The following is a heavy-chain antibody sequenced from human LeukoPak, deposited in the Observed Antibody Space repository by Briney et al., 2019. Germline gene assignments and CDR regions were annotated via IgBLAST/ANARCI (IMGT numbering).Heavy chain of an antibody. V-gene: IGHV1-18*01. D-gene: IGHD3-16*02. J-gene: IGHJ4*02. CDR1: GYTFTSYG. Sequence: GASVKVSCKASGYTFTSYGISWVRQAPGQGLEWMGWISAYNGNTNYAQKLRGRVTMTTDTSTSTAYMELRSLRSDDTAVYYCARDLGNDYVWGSYRYYPFGYWGQGTLVTVSS. CDR2: ISAYNGNT. CDR3: ARDLGNDYVWGSYRYYPFGY.